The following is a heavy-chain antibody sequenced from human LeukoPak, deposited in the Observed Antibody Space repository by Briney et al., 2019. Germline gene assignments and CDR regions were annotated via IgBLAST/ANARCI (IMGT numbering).Heavy chain of an antibody. J-gene: IGHJ3*02. Sequence: PGGSLRLSCAASGFTFNSYSMNWVRQAPGKGLEWVSSIGSRSSSIYYADSVKGRFTISRDNAKNSLFLQMNSLRAEDTAVYYCAREEEEAFDIWGQGTMVTVSS. V-gene: IGHV3-21*01. CDR3: AREEEEAFDI. CDR2: IGSRSSSI. CDR1: GFTFNSYS.